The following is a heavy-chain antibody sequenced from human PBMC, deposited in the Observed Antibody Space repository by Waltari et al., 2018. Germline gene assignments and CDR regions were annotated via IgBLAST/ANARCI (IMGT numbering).Heavy chain of an antibody. D-gene: IGHD3-10*01. Sequence: EVQLVDSGGGLIQPGGSLRLSCAASVFTFSSYAMSLVRHAPGKGLEWVSAISGSGGSTYYADSVKGRFTICRDNSKNTLYLQMNSLRAEDTAVYYCAKEKGYYYGSGSYGYWGQGTLVTVSS. J-gene: IGHJ4*02. CDR1: VFTFSSYA. CDR2: ISGSGGST. CDR3: AKEKGYYYGSGSYGY. V-gene: IGHV3-23*04.